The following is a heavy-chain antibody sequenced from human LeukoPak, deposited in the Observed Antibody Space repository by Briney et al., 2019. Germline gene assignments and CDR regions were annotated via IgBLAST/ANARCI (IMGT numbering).Heavy chain of an antibody. J-gene: IGHJ3*02. D-gene: IGHD1-26*01. CDR2: MNPNSGNT. Sequence: GASVKVSCKASGYTFTSYDINWVRQATGQGLEWMGWMNPNSGNTGYAQKFQGRVTITRNTSISTAYMELSSLRAEDTAVYYCAGTDSGSYSDAFDIWGQGTMVTVSS. CDR3: AGTDSGSYSDAFDI. V-gene: IGHV1-8*03. CDR1: GYTFTSYD.